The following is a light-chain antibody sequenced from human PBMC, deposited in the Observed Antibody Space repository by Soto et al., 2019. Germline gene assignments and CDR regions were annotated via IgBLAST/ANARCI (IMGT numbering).Light chain of an antibody. CDR2: KAS. CDR3: QHYNSYSEA. V-gene: IGKV1-5*03. Sequence: DIKMTQSPSTLSGYVGDRVTITCRASQTISSWLAWYQQKPGKAPKLLIYKASTLKSGVPSRFSGSGSGTEFTLTISILQPDDCATYYCQHYNSYSEAFGQGSKVDI. J-gene: IGKJ1*01. CDR1: QTISSW.